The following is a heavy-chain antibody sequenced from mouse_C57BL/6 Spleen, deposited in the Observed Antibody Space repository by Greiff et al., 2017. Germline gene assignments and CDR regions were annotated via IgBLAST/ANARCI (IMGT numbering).Heavy chain of an antibody. V-gene: IGHV1-78*01. CDR2: IYPRDGST. D-gene: IGHD2-1*01. J-gene: IGHJ3*01. Sequence: LVESDAELVKPGASVKISCKVSGYTFTDHTIHWMKQRPEQGLEWIGYIYPRDGSTKYNEKFKGKATLTADKSSSTAYMQLNSLTSEDSAVYFCAREDYGNYFWFAYWGQGTLVTVSA. CDR3: AREDYGNYFWFAY. CDR1: GYTFTDHT.